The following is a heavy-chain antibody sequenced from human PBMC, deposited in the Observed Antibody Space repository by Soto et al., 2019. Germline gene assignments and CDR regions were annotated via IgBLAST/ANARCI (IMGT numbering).Heavy chain of an antibody. CDR1: GFTFSSYA. CDR2: ISGSGGST. D-gene: IGHD1-7*01. V-gene: IGHV3-23*01. J-gene: IGHJ4*02. CDR3: AKVRKSNWNSKIIDY. Sequence: HPGGSLRLSCTASGFTFSSYAMTWVRQAPGRGLEGVSAISGSGGSTYYADSVRGRFTISRDNSKNTLYLQMNSLRAEDTAVYYCAKVRKSNWNSKIIDYWGQGTLVTVSS.